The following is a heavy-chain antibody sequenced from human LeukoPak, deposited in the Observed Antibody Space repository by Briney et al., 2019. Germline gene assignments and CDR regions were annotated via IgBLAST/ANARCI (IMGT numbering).Heavy chain of an antibody. CDR1: GYTLSELS. CDR2: FDPEDGET. CDR3: ATRSLYCRGGSCYSADDF. J-gene: IGHJ4*02. Sequence: GASVKVSCKVSGYTLSELSMHWVRQAPGKGLEWMGGFDPEDGETIYAQKVQGRFTMTEDTSTDTAYMELSSLKFEDTAVYYCATRSLYCRGGSCYSADDFWGQGTLVTVSS. V-gene: IGHV1-24*01. D-gene: IGHD2-15*01.